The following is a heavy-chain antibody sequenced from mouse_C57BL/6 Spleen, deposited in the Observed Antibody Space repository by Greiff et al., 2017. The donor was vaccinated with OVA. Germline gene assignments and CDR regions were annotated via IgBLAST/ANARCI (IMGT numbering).Heavy chain of an antibody. CDR3: APYDYDGDYYAMDY. Sequence: QVQLKQSGAELVKPGASVKISCKASGYAFSSYWMNWVKQRPGKGLEWIGQIYPGDGDTNYNGKFKGKATLTADKSSSTAYMQLSSLTSEDSAVYFCAPYDYDGDYYAMDYWGQGTSVTVSS. D-gene: IGHD2-4*01. CDR2: IYPGDGDT. V-gene: IGHV1-80*01. J-gene: IGHJ4*01. CDR1: GYAFSSYW.